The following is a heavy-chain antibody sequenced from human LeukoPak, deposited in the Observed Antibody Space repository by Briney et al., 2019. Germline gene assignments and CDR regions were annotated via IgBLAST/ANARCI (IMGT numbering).Heavy chain of an antibody. D-gene: IGHD6-13*01. J-gene: IGHJ5*02. CDR2: MYISGST. V-gene: IGHV4-61*02. CDR1: GGSISSGTYY. CDR3: ARWRIAAEEFDP. Sequence: SQTLSLTCTVSGGSISSGTYYWSWTRQPAGKGLEWIGRMYISGSTDYNPSLKSRVTISVDTSKNQFSLKLSSVTAADTAVYYCARWRIAAEEFDPWGQGTLVTVSS.